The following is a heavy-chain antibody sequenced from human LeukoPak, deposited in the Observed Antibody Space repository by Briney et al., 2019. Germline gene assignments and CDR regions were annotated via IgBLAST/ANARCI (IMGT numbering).Heavy chain of an antibody. CDR1: GGYISSSSYY. J-gene: IGHJ6*02. CDR2: IYYSGST. V-gene: IGHV4-39*01. D-gene: IGHD6-13*01. CDR3: ARWYSSSWYQYYYYYYGMDV. Sequence: SETLSLTCTVSGGYISSSSYYWGWIRQPPGKGLEWVGSIYYSGSTYYNPSLKSRVTISVDTSKNQFSLKLSSVTAADTAVYYCARWYSSSWYQYYYYYYGMDVWGQGTTVTVSS.